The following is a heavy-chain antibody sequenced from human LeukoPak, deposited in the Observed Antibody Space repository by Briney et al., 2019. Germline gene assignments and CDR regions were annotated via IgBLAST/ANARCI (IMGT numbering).Heavy chain of an antibody. V-gene: IGHV4-39*07. CDR2: IYYSGST. D-gene: IGHD3-22*01. CDR3: ASWYDSSGYGVDY. CDR1: GGSISSSSYY. Sequence: SETLSLTCTVSGGSISSSSYYWGWIRQPPGKGLEWIGSIYYSGSTYYNPSLKSRVTISVDTSKNQFSLKLSSVTAADTAVYYCASWYDSSGYGVDYWGQGTLVTVSS. J-gene: IGHJ4*02.